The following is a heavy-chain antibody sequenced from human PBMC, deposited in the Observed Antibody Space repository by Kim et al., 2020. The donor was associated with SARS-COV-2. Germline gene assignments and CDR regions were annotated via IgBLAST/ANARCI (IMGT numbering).Heavy chain of an antibody. Sequence: GGSLRLSCAASGFTFGDYAMHWVRQAPGKGLEWVSGISWNSGSIGYADSVKGRFTISRDNAKNSLYLQMNSLRAEDTALYYCAKALPPTIYGDYVLISLTPGFDYWGQGTLVTVSS. J-gene: IGHJ4*02. V-gene: IGHV3-9*01. D-gene: IGHD4-17*01. CDR2: ISWNSGSI. CDR3: AKALPPTIYGDYVLISLTPGFDY. CDR1: GFTFGDYA.